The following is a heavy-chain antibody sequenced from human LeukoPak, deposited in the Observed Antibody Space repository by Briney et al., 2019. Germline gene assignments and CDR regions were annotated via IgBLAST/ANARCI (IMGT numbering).Heavy chain of an antibody. J-gene: IGHJ6*02. CDR1: GYTFTRYY. CDR2: IDPNSGGT. V-gene: IGHV1-2*02. D-gene: IGHD4-17*01. CDR3: ARERRIYGDYGTYYCGMDG. Sequence: ASVKVSCKASGYTFTRYYMHWVRQAPGQGLEWMGWIDPNSGGTNYAQKFQGRVTMTRDTSISTAYMELSRLRADDTAVYYCARERRIYGDYGTYYCGMDGWGQGTTVTVSS.